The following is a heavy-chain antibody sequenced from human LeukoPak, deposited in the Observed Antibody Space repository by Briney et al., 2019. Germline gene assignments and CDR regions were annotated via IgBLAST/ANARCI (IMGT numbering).Heavy chain of an antibody. CDR2: ISSSSSYT. V-gene: IGHV3-11*06. D-gene: IGHD6-19*01. CDR1: GFTFSDYY. Sequence: GGSLRLSCAASGFTFSDYYMSWIRQAPGKGLEWVSYISSSSSYTNYADSVKGRFTISRDNAKNSLYLQMNSLRAEDTAVYYCARDPGQWLVHFDYWGQGTLVTVSS. CDR3: ARDPGQWLVHFDY. J-gene: IGHJ4*02.